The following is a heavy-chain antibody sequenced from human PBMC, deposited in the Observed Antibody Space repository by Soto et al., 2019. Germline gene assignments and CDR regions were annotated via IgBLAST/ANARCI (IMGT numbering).Heavy chain of an antibody. CDR1: GGSISSYY. CDR2: IYYSGST. D-gene: IGHD2-15*01. Sequence: SETLYLTCTVSGGSISSYYWSWIRQPPGKGLEWIGYIYYSGSTNYNPSLKSRVTISVDTSKNQFSLKLSSVTAADTAVYYCAREDCSGGSCYSYAFDIWGQGTMVTVSS. CDR3: AREDCSGGSCYSYAFDI. V-gene: IGHV4-59*01. J-gene: IGHJ3*02.